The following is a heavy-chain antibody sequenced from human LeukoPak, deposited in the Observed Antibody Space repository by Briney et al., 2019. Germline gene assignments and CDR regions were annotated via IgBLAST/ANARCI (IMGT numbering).Heavy chain of an antibody. CDR1: GGSISSYY. J-gene: IGHJ4*02. D-gene: IGHD2-8*02. Sequence: SETLSLTCTVSGGSISSYYWSWIRQPAGKGLEWIGRIYTSGSTNYNPSLKSRVTMSVDTSKNQFSLKLSSVTAADTAVYYCATAPKSRTAYYFDYRGQGTLVTVSS. V-gene: IGHV4-4*07. CDR2: IYTSGST. CDR3: ATAPKSRTAYYFDY.